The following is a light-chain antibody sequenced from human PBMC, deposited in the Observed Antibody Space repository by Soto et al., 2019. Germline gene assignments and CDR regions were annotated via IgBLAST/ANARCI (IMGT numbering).Light chain of an antibody. CDR1: QSLLHSNGYNY. CDR3: MEALQSVT. Sequence: DIVMTQSPLSLPVTPGEPASISCRSSQSLLHSNGYNYLDWYVQKPGQSPQLLIYLASNRASGVPDRVSGSGSGTDFTLKISRVEAEDVGVYYCMEALQSVTFGQGTRLDIK. CDR2: LAS. J-gene: IGKJ5*01. V-gene: IGKV2-28*01.